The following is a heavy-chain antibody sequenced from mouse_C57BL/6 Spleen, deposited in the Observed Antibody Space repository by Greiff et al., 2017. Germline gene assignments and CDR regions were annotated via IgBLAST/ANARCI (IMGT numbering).Heavy chain of an antibody. CDR2: ISNGGGST. CDR3: ARHEAGFFDV. CDR1: GFTFSDYY. Sequence: EVKLVESGGGLVQPGGSLKLSCAASGFTFSDYYMYWVRQTPEKRLEWVAYISNGGGSTYYPDTVKGRFTISRDNAKNTLYLQMSRLKSEDTAMYYCARHEAGFFDVWGTGTTVTVAS. V-gene: IGHV5-12*01. J-gene: IGHJ1*03.